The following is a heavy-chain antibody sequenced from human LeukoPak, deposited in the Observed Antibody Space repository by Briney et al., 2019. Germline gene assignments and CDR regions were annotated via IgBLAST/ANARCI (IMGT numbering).Heavy chain of an antibody. V-gene: IGHV1-69*13. J-gene: IGHJ5*02. D-gene: IGHD2-2*01. CDR2: IIPIFGTA. Sequence: EASVKVSCKASGGTFSSYAISWVRQAPGQGLEWMGGIIPIFGTANYAQKFQGRVTITADESTSTAYMELSSLRSEDTAVYYCARGYCSSTSCLKLFDPWGQGTLVTVSS. CDR3: ARGYCSSTSCLKLFDP. CDR1: GGTFSSYA.